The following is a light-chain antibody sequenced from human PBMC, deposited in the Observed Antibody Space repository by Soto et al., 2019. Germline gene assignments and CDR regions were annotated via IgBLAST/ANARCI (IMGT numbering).Light chain of an antibody. CDR1: SGSIASNF. Sequence: NFMLTQPHSVSESPGKTVTISCTRSSGSIASNFVQWYQQRPGSAPTTVIYEDDQRPSGVPDRFSGSIDSSSNSASLTISGLKTDDEADYYCQSYDSSNHAVFGGGTKVTVL. CDR3: QSYDSSNHAV. CDR2: EDD. J-gene: IGLJ2*01. V-gene: IGLV6-57*03.